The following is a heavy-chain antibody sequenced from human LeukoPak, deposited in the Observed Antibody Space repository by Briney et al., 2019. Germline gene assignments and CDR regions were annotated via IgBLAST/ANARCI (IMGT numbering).Heavy chain of an antibody. CDR2: IGSSGSTI. V-gene: IGHV3-48*03. D-gene: IGHD2-15*01. CDR1: GFTFSSYE. J-gene: IGHJ4*02. CDR3: ARDTPGLRY. Sequence: GGSLRLSCAASGFTFSSYEMNWVRQAPGKGLEWVSYIGSSGSTIYYADSVKRRFTISRDNAKNSLYLQMNSLRAEDTAVYYCARDTPGLRYWGQGTLVTVSS.